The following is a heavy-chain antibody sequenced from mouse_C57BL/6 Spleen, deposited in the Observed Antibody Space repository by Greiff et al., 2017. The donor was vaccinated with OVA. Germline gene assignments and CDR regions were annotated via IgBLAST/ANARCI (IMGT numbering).Heavy chain of an antibody. Sequence: QVHVKQSGAELVKPGASVKISCKASGYAFSSYWMNWVKQRPGKGLEWIGQIYPGDGDTNYNGKFKGKATLTADKSSSTAYMQLSSLTSEDSAVYFCARPGGNSVDYFDYWGQGTTLTVSS. CDR1: GYAFSSYW. CDR2: IYPGDGDT. J-gene: IGHJ2*01. V-gene: IGHV1-80*01. D-gene: IGHD2-1*01. CDR3: ARPGGNSVDYFDY.